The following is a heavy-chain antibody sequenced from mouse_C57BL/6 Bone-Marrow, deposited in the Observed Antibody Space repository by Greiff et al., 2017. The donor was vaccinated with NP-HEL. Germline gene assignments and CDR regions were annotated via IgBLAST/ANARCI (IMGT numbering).Heavy chain of an antibody. D-gene: IGHD2-14*01. Sequence: EVKLVESGGGLVKPGGSLKLSCAASGFTFSSYAMSWVRQTPEKRLEWVATISDGGSYTYYPDNVKGRFTISRDNAKNNLYLQMSHLKSEDTAMYYCARDRVLPHAMDYWGQGTSVTVSS. V-gene: IGHV5-4*01. CDR2: ISDGGSYT. J-gene: IGHJ4*01. CDR1: GFTFSSYA. CDR3: ARDRVLPHAMDY.